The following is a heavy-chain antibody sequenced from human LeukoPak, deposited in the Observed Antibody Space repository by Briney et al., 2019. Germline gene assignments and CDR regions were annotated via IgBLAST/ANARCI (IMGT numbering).Heavy chain of an antibody. V-gene: IGHV1-46*02. J-gene: IGHJ4*02. Sequence: APVKVSCKSSGHTLNNHFIHWVRQAPGQGLEWMGMINPRDGSTRTLQRFQGRLTMTRDTSTSTLHMGLSSLRSEDTATYFCARGADQEFDFWGQGTLVTVSS. CDR1: GHTLNNHF. CDR2: INPRDGST. CDR3: ARGADQEFDF.